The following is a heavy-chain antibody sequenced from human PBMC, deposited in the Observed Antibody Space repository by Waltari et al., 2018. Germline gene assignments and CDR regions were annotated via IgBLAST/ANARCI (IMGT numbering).Heavy chain of an antibody. Sequence: EVQLVESGGGLVQPGGSLRLSCVGSGFIFNSYNMHWVRQTPGKGLECLSCRTTGSTTVYYTDSVKGRFTISRDKAKSSLFLQMNSLRADDTAVDYCTRDARRGVTNDYWGQGTLVTVSS. CDR2: RTTGSTTV. V-gene: IGHV3-48*01. J-gene: IGHJ4*02. CDR1: GFIFNSYN. CDR3: TRDARRGVTNDY. D-gene: IGHD4-17*01.